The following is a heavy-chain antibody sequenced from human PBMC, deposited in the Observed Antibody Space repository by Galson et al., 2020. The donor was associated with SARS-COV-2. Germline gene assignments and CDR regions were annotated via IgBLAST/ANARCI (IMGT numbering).Heavy chain of an antibody. CDR3: AKDLGYYGSGNY. V-gene: IGHV3-23*01. Sequence: TGGSLRLTCAASGLTFSSYAMSWVRQAPGKGLEWVSAISGSGGSTYYADSVKGRFTISRDNSKNTLYLQMNSLRAEDTAVYYCAKDLGYYGSGNYWGQGTLVTVSS. CDR1: GLTFSSYA. CDR2: ISGSGGST. J-gene: IGHJ4*02. D-gene: IGHD3-10*01.